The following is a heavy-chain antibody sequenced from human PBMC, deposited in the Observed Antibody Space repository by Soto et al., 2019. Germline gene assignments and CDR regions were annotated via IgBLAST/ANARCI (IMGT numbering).Heavy chain of an antibody. CDR1: GDTFSSYS. CDR3: ANIQVDRSGWYVWSLDS. Sequence: QVQLVQSGAAVKKPGSSVKVSCKASGDTFSSYSISWVRQAPGQGLEWMGRILPIYGTANSAQKFQGRVTITADKSTSTAYMELSRLRSDDAAVYYCANIQVDRSGWYVWSLDSWGQVTLVTVSS. CDR2: ILPIYGTA. J-gene: IGHJ4*02. V-gene: IGHV1-69*06. D-gene: IGHD6-19*01.